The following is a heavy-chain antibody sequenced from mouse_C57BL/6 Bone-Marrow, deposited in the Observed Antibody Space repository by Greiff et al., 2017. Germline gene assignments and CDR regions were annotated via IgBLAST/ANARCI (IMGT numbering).Heavy chain of an antibody. CDR1: GFTFSDYG. J-gene: IGHJ2*01. D-gene: IGHD1-1*01. V-gene: IGHV5-17*01. Sequence: EVMLVESGGGLVKPGGSLKLSCAASGFTFSDYGMHWVRQAPEKGLEWVAYISSGSSTIYYADTVKGRFTISRDNAKNTLFLQMTSLRSEDTAMYYCARDHYYGSSLDYWGQGTTLTVSS. CDR3: ARDHYYGSSLDY. CDR2: ISSGSSTI.